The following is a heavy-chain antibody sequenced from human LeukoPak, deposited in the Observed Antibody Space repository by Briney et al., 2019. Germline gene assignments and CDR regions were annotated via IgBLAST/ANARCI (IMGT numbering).Heavy chain of an antibody. CDR1: GFTFSSYG. Sequence: GGSLRLSCAASGFTFSSYGMHWVRQAPGKGLEWVAVVWYDGTNKYYADSVKGRFTISRDNSKNTLYLQMNSLRAEDTAVYYCAKNSDYYDSSGIDYWGQETLVTVSS. V-gene: IGHV3-33*06. CDR3: AKNSDYYDSSGIDY. D-gene: IGHD3-22*01. CDR2: VWYDGTNK. J-gene: IGHJ4*02.